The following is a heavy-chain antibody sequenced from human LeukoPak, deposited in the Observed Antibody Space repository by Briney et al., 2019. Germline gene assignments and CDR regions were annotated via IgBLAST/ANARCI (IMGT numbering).Heavy chain of an antibody. CDR1: GGTFSSYA. CDR2: IIPIFGTA. D-gene: IGHD3-22*01. Sequence: SVKVSCKASGGTFSSYAISWVRQAPGQGLEWMGGIIPIFGTANYAQKFQGRVTITADESTSTAYMELSSLRSEDTAVYYCARGTYYYDSSGDSDAFDIWGQGTMVTVSS. CDR3: ARGTYYYDSSGDSDAFDI. V-gene: IGHV1-69*13. J-gene: IGHJ3*02.